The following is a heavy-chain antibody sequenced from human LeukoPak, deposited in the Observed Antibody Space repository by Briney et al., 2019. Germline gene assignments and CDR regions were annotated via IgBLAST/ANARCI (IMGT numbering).Heavy chain of an antibody. Sequence: GGSLRLSCAAAGFTFRNYDMHWVRQAPGKRLEWVAVISYDGSNKDYADSVKGRFTISRDNSKNTLYLQMNSLRPEDTTVYYCAKDQATGWIDYWGQGTLVTVSS. CDR1: GFTFRNYD. J-gene: IGHJ4*02. D-gene: IGHD6-19*01. V-gene: IGHV3-30*18. CDR3: AKDQATGWIDY. CDR2: ISYDGSNK.